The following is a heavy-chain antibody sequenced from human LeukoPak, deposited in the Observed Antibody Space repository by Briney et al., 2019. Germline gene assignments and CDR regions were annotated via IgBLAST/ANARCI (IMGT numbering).Heavy chain of an antibody. CDR2: VYYTGSI. D-gene: IGHD3/OR15-3a*01. Sequence: SETLSLTCTVSGGSIKNYYFSWMRHAPGKGLQWIGNVYYTGSINYNPSLTGRVSISVDTSKNQISLRLTSVTAADTAMYHCARVSLGTGAYFFDYWGQGTLVTGS. CDR1: GGSIKNYY. CDR3: ARVSLGTGAYFFDY. J-gene: IGHJ4*02. V-gene: IGHV4-59*01.